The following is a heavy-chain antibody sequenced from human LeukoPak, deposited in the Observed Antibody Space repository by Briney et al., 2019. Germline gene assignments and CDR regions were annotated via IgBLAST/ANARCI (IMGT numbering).Heavy chain of an antibody. CDR2: INHSGGT. CDR3: ARGRGAAASYYYYYGMDV. V-gene: IGHV4-34*01. CDR1: GGSFSGYY. Sequence: PSETLSLTCAVYGGSFSGYYWSWIRQPPGKGLEWIGEINHSGGTNYNPSLKGRVTISVDTSKNQFSLKLSSVTAADTAVYYCARGRGAAASYYYYYGMDVWGQGTTVTVSS. J-gene: IGHJ6*02. D-gene: IGHD6-13*01.